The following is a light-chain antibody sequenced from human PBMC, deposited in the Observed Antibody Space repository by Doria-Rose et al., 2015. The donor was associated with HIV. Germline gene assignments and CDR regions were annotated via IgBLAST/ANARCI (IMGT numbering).Light chain of an antibody. J-gene: IGKJ5*01. V-gene: IGKV4-1*01. Sequence: SSQSILDTSNGRTYLNWYQQKPGQPPKPLIHWASTRESGVPDRFSGSGSGTDFTLTISSLKAEDVAVYDCQQYYITKITFGQGKRLESK. CDR2: WAS. CDR1: QSILDTSNGRTY. CDR3: QQYYITKIT.